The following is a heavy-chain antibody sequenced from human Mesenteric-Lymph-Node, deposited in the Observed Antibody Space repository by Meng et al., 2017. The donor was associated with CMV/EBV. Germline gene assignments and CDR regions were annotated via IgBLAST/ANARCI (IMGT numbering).Heavy chain of an antibody. Sequence: SIDRRSYYWGWIRQPPGKGLEWNGSVSHTGDTDYNASLRSRVTMSVDTSQSQFFLKVNSVTAADTAVYSCVRILNTGINGRGWFDLWGQGVLVTVSS. D-gene: IGHD2-8*02. CDR3: VRILNTGINGRGWFDL. CDR1: SIDRRSYY. CDR2: VSHTGDT. J-gene: IGHJ5*01. V-gene: IGHV4-39*07.